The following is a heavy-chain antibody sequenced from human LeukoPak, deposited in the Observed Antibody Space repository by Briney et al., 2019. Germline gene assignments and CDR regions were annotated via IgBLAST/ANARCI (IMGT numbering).Heavy chain of an antibody. V-gene: IGHV3-9*03. CDR3: AKDKRFGAVSYAFDV. CDR2: ISWNSGSI. J-gene: IGHJ3*01. CDR1: GFTFDDYA. D-gene: IGHD3-3*01. Sequence: GGSLRLSCAASGFTFDDYAMHWVRQAPGKGLEWVSGISWNSGSIGYVDSVKGRFTISRDNAKNSLYLQMNSLRAEDMALYYCAKDKRFGAVSYAFDVWGQGTMVTVSS.